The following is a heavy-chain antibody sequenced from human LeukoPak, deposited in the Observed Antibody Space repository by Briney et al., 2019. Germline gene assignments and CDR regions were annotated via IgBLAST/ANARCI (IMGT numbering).Heavy chain of an antibody. D-gene: IGHD3-10*01. Sequence: GGSLRLSCAASGFTFSSYGMHWVRQAPGKGLEWVAVIWYDGSNKYYADSVKGRFTISRDNSKNTLYLQMNSLRAEDTAVYYCARSGRGVDSFYFYMDVWGKGTTVTVSS. J-gene: IGHJ6*03. CDR2: IWYDGSNK. CDR3: ARSGRGVDSFYFYMDV. V-gene: IGHV3-33*01. CDR1: GFTFSSYG.